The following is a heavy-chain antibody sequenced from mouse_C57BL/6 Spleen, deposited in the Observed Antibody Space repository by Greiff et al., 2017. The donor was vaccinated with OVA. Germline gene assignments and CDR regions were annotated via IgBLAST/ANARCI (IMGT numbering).Heavy chain of an antibody. CDR1: GYTFTSYW. Sequence: QVQLQQPGAELVKPGASVKLSCKASGYTFTSYWMNWVKQRPGQGLEWIGMIHPNSGSTNYNEKFKSKATLTVDKSSSTAYMQLSSLTSEDSAVYYCAREGTGTWYFDVWGTGTTVTVSS. J-gene: IGHJ1*03. D-gene: IGHD4-1*01. CDR3: AREGTGTWYFDV. V-gene: IGHV1-64*01. CDR2: IHPNSGST.